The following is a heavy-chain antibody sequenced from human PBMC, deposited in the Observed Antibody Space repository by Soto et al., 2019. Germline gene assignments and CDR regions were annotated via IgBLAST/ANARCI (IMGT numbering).Heavy chain of an antibody. D-gene: IGHD2-2*03. CDR3: ARLNGYCVGTSCHGYYGMDV. Sequence: TVSXCXXSXXSXXXXXXRQXXXXXXXCIASIYSTDKTHYNPSLLSRVTISVDTSMNELSLRLSSVTAADTAVYYCARLNGYCVGTSCHGYYGMDVWGQGTTVTVSS. CDR1: XCXXSXXSXX. V-gene: IGHV4-39*01. J-gene: IGHJ6*02. CDR2: IYSTDKT.